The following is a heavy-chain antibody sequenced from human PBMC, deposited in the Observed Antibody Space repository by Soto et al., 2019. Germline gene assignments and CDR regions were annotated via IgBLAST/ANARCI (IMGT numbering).Heavy chain of an antibody. Sequence: PSETLSLTCSVSGGSISSSGYYWGWIRQHPGKGLEWIGYIYYSGSTYYNPSLKSRVTISADTSKSQFSLKLTSVTAADTAVYYCARMTVFGVFHFDYWGQGTLVTVSS. CDR3: ARMTVFGVFHFDY. V-gene: IGHV4-31*03. CDR2: IYYSGST. J-gene: IGHJ4*02. D-gene: IGHD3-3*01. CDR1: GGSISSSGYY.